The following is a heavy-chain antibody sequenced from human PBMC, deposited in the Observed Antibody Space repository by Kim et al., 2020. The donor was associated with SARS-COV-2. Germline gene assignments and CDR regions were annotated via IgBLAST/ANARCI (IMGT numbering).Heavy chain of an antibody. J-gene: IGHJ6*02. CDR1: GFTFSSYG. CDR3: AKGALWFGESLDGMDV. Sequence: GGSLRLSCAASGFTFSSYGMHWVRQAPGKGLEWVAVISYDGSNKYYADSVKGRFTISRDNSKNTLYLQMNSLRAEDTAVYYCAKGALWFGESLDGMDVWGQGTTVTVSS. D-gene: IGHD3-10*01. V-gene: IGHV3-30*18. CDR2: ISYDGSNK.